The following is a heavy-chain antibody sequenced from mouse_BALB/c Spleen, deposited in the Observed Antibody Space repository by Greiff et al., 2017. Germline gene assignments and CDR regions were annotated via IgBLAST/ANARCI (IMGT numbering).Heavy chain of an antibody. CDR1: GFSLTSYG. J-gene: IGHJ3*01. D-gene: IGHD2-2*01. CDR3: ASYGYDAFAY. Sequence: VMLVESGPGLVAPSQSLSITCTVSGFSLTSYGVHWVRQPPGKGLEWLGVIWAGGSTNYNSALMSRLSISKDNSKSQVFLKMNSLQTDDTAMYYCASYGYDAFAYWGQGTLVTVSA. V-gene: IGHV2-9*02. CDR2: IWAGGST.